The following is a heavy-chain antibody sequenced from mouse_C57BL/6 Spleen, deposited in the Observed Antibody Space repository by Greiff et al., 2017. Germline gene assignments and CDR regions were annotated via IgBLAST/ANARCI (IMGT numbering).Heavy chain of an antibody. CDR1: GFSFNTYA. CDR3: VRRYGDDAGFAY. Sequence: EVKLMESGGGLVQPKGSLKLSCAASGFSFNTYAMNWVRQAPGKGLEWVARIRSKSNNSATYYADSVKDRFTTSRADSARMLYLQTNHLKSRNPATYSCVRRYGDDAGFAYWGQGTLVTVSA. CDR2: IRSKSNNSAT. J-gene: IGHJ3*01. V-gene: IGHV10-1*01. D-gene: IGHD2-2*01.